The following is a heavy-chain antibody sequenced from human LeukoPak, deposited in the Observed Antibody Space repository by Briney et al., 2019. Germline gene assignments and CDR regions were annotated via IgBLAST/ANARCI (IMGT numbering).Heavy chain of an antibody. CDR3: ARHVGGYCSGGSCYEPLVEYYFDY. J-gene: IGHJ4*02. Sequence: PSETLSLTCTVSGASITSYYWSWLRQPPGKGLEWIGYIYYSGSTNYNPSLKSRVTISVDTSKNQFSLKLSSVTAADTAVYYCARHVGGYCSGGSCYEPLVEYYFDYWGQGTLVTVSS. CDR1: GASITSYY. V-gene: IGHV4-59*08. D-gene: IGHD2-15*01. CDR2: IYYSGST.